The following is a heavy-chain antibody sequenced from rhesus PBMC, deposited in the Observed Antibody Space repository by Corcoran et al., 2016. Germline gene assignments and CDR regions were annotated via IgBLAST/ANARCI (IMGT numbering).Heavy chain of an antibody. CDR3: TSEFDGYFDY. CDR1: GVTFSSYD. J-gene: IGHJ4*01. CDR2: INYTGKTT. V-gene: IGHV3-136*01. Sequence: EVQLVEAGGGLVQPGGSLRLSCAASGVTFSSYDMSWVRQAPGKGLEWVSYINYTGKTTYYADSLKGRFTISRDNAKNSLSLQMSSLRAEDTAVYYCTSEFDGYFDYWGQGVLVTVSS.